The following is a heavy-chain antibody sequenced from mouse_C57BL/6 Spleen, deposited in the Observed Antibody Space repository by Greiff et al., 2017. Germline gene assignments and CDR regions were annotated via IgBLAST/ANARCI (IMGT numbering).Heavy chain of an antibody. D-gene: IGHD1-1*01. V-gene: IGHV1-64*01. Sequence: QVPLQQPGAELVKPGASVKLSCKASGYTFTSYWMHWVKQRPGQGLEWIGMIHPNSGSTNYNEKFTSKATLTVDKSSSTAYMQLSSLTSEDSAVYYCAGATVVADYAMDYGGQGTSVTVAS. CDR1: GYTFTSYW. J-gene: IGHJ4*01. CDR3: AGATVVADYAMDY. CDR2: IHPNSGST.